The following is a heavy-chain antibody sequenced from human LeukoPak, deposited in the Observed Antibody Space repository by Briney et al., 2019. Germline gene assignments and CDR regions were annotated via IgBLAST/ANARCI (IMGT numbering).Heavy chain of an antibody. CDR3: ATDPMGELPDAFDI. Sequence: ASVKVSCKVSGYTLTELSMHWVRQAPGKGLEWMGGFDPEDGETIYAQKFQGRVTMTEDTSTDTAYMELSSLRSEDTAVYYCATDPMGELPDAFDIWGQGTKVTVSS. CDR1: GYTLTELS. D-gene: IGHD3-16*01. J-gene: IGHJ3*02. CDR2: FDPEDGET. V-gene: IGHV1-24*01.